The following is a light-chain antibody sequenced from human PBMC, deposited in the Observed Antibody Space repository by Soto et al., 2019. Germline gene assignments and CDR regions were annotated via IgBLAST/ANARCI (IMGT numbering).Light chain of an antibody. CDR3: QSYDSSLSGGV. J-gene: IGLJ3*02. CDR1: SSNIGAPYN. V-gene: IGLV1-40*01. Sequence: QSVLTQPPSVSGAPGQRVTISCTGSSSNIGAPYNIHWYQQLPGAAPKLLIYGNTIRPSGVPDRFSGSKSGTSASLAITGLQAEDEADYYCQSYDSSLSGGVFGGGTKLTVL. CDR2: GNT.